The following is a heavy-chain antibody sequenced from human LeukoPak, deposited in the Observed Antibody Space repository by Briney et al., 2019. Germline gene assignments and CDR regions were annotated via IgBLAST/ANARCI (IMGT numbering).Heavy chain of an antibody. J-gene: IGHJ4*02. V-gene: IGHV3-66*01. CDR3: AKDEILVCGGDCYSGYFDY. CDR1: GFTVSSNY. CDR2: IYTRVST. Sequence: PGGSLRLACAASGFTVSSNYMRWVRQAAGKGLEWVSVIYTRVSTYFADSLKGSFTISRDNSKNTLYLQMNSLRAEDTAVYYCAKDEILVCGGDCYSGYFDYWGQGTLVTVSS. D-gene: IGHD2-21*02.